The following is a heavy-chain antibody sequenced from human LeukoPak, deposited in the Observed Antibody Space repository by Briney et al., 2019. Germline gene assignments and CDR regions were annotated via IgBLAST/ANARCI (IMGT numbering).Heavy chain of an antibody. J-gene: IGHJ6*03. D-gene: IGHD4-23*01. Sequence: SETLSLTCTVSGGSISSSSYYWGWIRQPPGKGLEWIGSIYYSGSTYYNPSLKSRVTISVDTSKNQFSLKLSSVTAADTAMYYCAREVADYGGYYYYHYMDVWGKGTTVTISS. CDR1: GGSISSSSYY. V-gene: IGHV4-39*07. CDR2: IYYSGST. CDR3: AREVADYGGYYYYHYMDV.